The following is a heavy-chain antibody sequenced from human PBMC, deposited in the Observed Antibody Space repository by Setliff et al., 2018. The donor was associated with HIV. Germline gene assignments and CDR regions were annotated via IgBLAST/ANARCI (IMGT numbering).Heavy chain of an antibody. CDR2: INQNGREK. V-gene: IGHV3-7*01. CDR1: GFTFTTYW. J-gene: IGHJ4*02. Sequence: PGGSLRLSCAASGFTFTTYWMSWVRQSPGKGMEWVANINQNGREKYYVDSVKGRFTISRDNVKNSLYLQMNSRRGEVTAVYYCAGSRGYFVKADWGQGTLVTVSS. CDR3: AGSRGYFVKAD. D-gene: IGHD3-22*01.